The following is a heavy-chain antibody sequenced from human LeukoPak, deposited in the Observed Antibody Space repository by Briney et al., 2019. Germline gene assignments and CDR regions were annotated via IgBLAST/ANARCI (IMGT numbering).Heavy chain of an antibody. CDR3: AKELFGDWTALHV. J-gene: IGHJ3*01. CDR2: ISGSGVTT. D-gene: IGHD3-10*02. V-gene: IGHV3-23*01. CDR1: GFVFDTNA. Sequence: PGGSLRLSCAASGFVFDTNAMNWVRQAPGKGLEWVSLISGSGVTTDYSASVRGRFTISRDNSKNTLYLKMNTLRADDTAVYWCAKELFGDWTALHVWGRGTVVTVSS.